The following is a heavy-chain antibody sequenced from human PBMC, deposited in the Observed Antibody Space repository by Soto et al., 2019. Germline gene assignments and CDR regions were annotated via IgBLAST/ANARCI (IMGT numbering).Heavy chain of an antibody. Sequence: QVQLVESGGGVVQPGRSLRLSCAASGFTFSSYGMHWVRQAPGKGLEWVAVISYDGSNKYYADSVKGRFTISRDNSKNTLYLQMNSLRAEDTAVYYCAKGDTPRGNYGMDVWGQGTTVTVSS. CDR3: AKGDTPRGNYGMDV. V-gene: IGHV3-30*18. CDR2: ISYDGSNK. J-gene: IGHJ6*02. CDR1: GFTFSSYG. D-gene: IGHD2-15*01.